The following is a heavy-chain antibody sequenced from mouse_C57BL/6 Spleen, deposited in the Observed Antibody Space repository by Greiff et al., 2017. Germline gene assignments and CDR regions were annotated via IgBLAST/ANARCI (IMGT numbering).Heavy chain of an antibody. CDR1: GFTFSDYY. J-gene: IGHJ4*01. CDR3: ARDTYAMDY. V-gene: IGHV5-16*01. Sequence: EVKVIESEGGLVQPGSSMKLSCTASGFTFSDYYMAWVRQVPEKGLEWVANINYDGSSTYYLDSLKSRFILSRDNAKNILYLQMSSLKSEDTATYYCARDTYAMDYWGQGTSVTVSS. CDR2: INYDGSST.